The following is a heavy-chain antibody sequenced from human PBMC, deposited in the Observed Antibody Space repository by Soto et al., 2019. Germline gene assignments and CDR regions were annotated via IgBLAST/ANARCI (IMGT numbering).Heavy chain of an antibody. Sequence: QVQLQESGPGLVKPPQTLTLTSSVSGESIRSGDHYWSWIRQPPGKGLEWIGYIYYNGNTYYNPSLKSRVCISVDTSTNQFSLKLSAVTAADTAVYYCARDAGYCNGVSCYPYNMDVWGQGTTVTVSS. CDR1: GESIRSGDHY. V-gene: IGHV4-30-4*01. D-gene: IGHD2-15*01. CDR3: ARDAGYCNGVSCYPYNMDV. J-gene: IGHJ6*03. CDR2: IYYNGNT.